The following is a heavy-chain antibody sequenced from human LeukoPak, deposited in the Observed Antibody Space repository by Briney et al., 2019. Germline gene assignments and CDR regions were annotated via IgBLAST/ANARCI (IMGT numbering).Heavy chain of an antibody. V-gene: IGHV4-4*07. CDR1: GGSISSYY. CDR2: IYSSGST. J-gene: IGHJ4*02. D-gene: IGHD2-15*01. CDR3: ARVYCSGGNCYHFDH. Sequence: SETLSLTCTVSGGSISSYYRTWIRQPAGRGLEWIGRIYSSGSTDYNPSLKSRITMSLDTSKNQFSLKLRSVTAADTAVYYCARVYCSGGNCYHFDHWGQGTLATVSS.